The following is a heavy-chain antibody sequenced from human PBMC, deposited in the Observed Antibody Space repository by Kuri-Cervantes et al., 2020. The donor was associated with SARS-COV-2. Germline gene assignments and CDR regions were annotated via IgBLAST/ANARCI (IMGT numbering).Heavy chain of an antibody. J-gene: IGHJ6*03. D-gene: IGHD3-10*01. CDR2: INPSGGST. CDR1: GYTFTSYY. V-gene: IGHV1-46*01. CDR3: ARDGLWFRELRYMDV. Sequence: ASVKVSCKASGYTFTSYYMHWVRQAPGQGLEWMGIINPSGGSTSYAQKFQGRVTMTRDTSTSTVYMELSSLRSEDTAVYYCARDGLWFRELRYMDVWGKGTTVTVSS.